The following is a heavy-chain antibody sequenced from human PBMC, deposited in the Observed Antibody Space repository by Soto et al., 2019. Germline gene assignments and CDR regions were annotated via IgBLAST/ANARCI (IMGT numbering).Heavy chain of an antibody. V-gene: IGHV1-46*01. CDR1: GYTFTSYY. CDR3: ARDAVRGALTRWFDP. J-gene: IGHJ5*02. Sequence: QVQLVQSGAEVKKPGASVKVSCKASGYTFTSYYMNWVRQAPGQGLEWMGIINPSGGSTSYAQKFQGRVTMTRDTSTSTVYMELSSLRSEDTAVYYCARDAVRGALTRWFDPWGQGTLVTVSS. CDR2: INPSGGST. D-gene: IGHD3-10*01.